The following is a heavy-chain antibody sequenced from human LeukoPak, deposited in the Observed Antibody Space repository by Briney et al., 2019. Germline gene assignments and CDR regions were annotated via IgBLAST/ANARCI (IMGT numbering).Heavy chain of an antibody. D-gene: IGHD5-12*01. J-gene: IGHJ4*02. CDR1: GFTFSSYW. Sequence: GGSLRPSCAASGFTFSSYWMGWVRQAPGKGLEWVANIKQDGSEKYYVDSVKGRFTISRDNTKNSLYLQMNSLRAEDTAVYYCAREAWIWSYWGQGTLVTVSS. CDR3: AREAWIWSY. V-gene: IGHV3-7*01. CDR2: IKQDGSEK.